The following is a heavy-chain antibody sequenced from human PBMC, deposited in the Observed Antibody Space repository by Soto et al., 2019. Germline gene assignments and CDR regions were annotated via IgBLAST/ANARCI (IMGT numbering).Heavy chain of an antibody. CDR1: GGTFSSYA. Sequence: SVKVSCKASGGTFSSYAISWVRQAPGQGLEWMGGIIPIFGTANYAQKFQGRVTITADESTSTAYMELSSLRSEDTAVYYCARDQVERFRVSKGWFDPWGQGPLVTVSS. D-gene: IGHD3-10*01. CDR2: IIPIFGTA. J-gene: IGHJ5*02. CDR3: ARDQVERFRVSKGWFDP. V-gene: IGHV1-69*13.